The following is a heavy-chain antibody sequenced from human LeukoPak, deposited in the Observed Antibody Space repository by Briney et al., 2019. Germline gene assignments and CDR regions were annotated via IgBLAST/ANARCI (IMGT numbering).Heavy chain of an antibody. CDR3: AKTTVGYSSGRFPGWPADC. CDR1: GFTFNTYA. J-gene: IGHJ4*02. D-gene: IGHD6-19*01. Sequence: GGSLRLSCAASGFTFNTYAINWVRQAPGKGLEWVSGICGSGGCTYYADSVKGRFTISRDNSKNTVYLQMNSLTVDDTAVCYCAKTTVGYSSGRFPGWPADCWGQGTLVTVSS. CDR2: ICGSGGCT. V-gene: IGHV3-23*01.